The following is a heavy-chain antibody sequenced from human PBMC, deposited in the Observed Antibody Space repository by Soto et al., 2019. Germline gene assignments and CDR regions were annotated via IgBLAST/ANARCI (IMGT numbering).Heavy chain of an antibody. D-gene: IGHD6-13*01. CDR2: ISGSGGST. CDR3: AISIGAAAARYYYYGMDV. V-gene: IGHV3-23*01. Sequence: GGSLRLSCAASGFTFSSYAMSWVRQAPGKGLEWVSAISGSGGSTYYADSVKGRFTISRDNSKNTLYLQMNSLRAEDTAVYYCAISIGAAAARYYYYGMDVWGQGTTVTVSS. CDR1: GFTFSSYA. J-gene: IGHJ6*02.